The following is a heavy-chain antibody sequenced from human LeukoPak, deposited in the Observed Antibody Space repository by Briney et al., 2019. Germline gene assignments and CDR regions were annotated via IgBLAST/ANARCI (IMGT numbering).Heavy chain of an antibody. CDR2: IYPGDSDT. Sequence: VESLQISCKGSGYSFTSYWIGWVRQMPGKGLEWMGIIYPGDSDTRYSPSFQGQVTISADKSISTAYLQWSSLKASDTAMYYCARPIDILTGYTPNWFDPWGQGTLVTVSS. D-gene: IGHD3-9*01. V-gene: IGHV5-51*01. CDR1: GYSFTSYW. J-gene: IGHJ5*02. CDR3: ARPIDILTGYTPNWFDP.